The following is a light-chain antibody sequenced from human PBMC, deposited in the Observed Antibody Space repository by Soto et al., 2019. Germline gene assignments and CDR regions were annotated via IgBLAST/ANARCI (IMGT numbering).Light chain of an antibody. CDR3: SSYTSSSTLEV. Sequence: QSALTQPASVSGSPGQSITISCTGTSSDVGGYNYVSWYQQHPGKAPKLMIYDVSNRPSGVSNRFSGSTSGNTASLTISGFQAEDEADYYCSSYTSSSTLEVFGGGTKLTVL. CDR2: DVS. V-gene: IGLV2-14*01. CDR1: SSDVGGYNY. J-gene: IGLJ2*01.